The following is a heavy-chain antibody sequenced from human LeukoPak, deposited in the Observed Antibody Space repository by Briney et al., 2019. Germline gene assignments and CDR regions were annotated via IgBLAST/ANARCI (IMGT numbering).Heavy chain of an antibody. D-gene: IGHD2-2*01. V-gene: IGHV5-51*01. CDR3: ARPSGYCSSTSCYRDYGMDV. J-gene: IGHJ6*02. Sequence: GESLKISCKGSGYSFINYWIGWVRQMPGKGLEWMGIIYPGDSETRYSPSFQGQVTISADRSISTAYLQWSSLKASDTAMYYCARPSGYCSSTSCYRDYGMDVWGQGTTVTVSS. CDR1: GYSFINYW. CDR2: IYPGDSET.